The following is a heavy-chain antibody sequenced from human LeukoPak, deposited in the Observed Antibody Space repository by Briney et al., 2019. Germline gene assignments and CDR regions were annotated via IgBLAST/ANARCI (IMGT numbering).Heavy chain of an antibody. J-gene: IGHJ4*02. CDR3: ARGGVNYWNPRY. D-gene: IGHD1-1*01. CDR1: GFTFSNYA. V-gene: IGHV3-23*03. CDR2: LYTGGTT. Sequence: GGSLRLSCAVSGFTFSNYAMTWVRQAPGKGLEWVSLLYTGGTTYYADSVEGRFTISRDDSKNTIYLQMNTLRAEDTAVYYCARGGVNYWNPRYWGQGTLVTVSS.